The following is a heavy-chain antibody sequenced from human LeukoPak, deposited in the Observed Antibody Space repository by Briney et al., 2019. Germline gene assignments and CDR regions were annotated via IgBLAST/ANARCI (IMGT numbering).Heavy chain of an antibody. CDR1: GDRVSSKSAT. J-gene: IGHJ3*02. CDR3: AREDSSSWYGPDAFDI. V-gene: IGHV6-1*01. Sequence: SQTLSLTCAISGDRVSSKSATWNWIRQSPSRGLEWLGRTYYRSKWYNDYALFVKSRITINPDTSKNQFSLQLNSVTPEDTAVYYCAREDSSSWYGPDAFDIWGQGTMVTVSS. D-gene: IGHD6-13*01. CDR2: TYYRSKWYN.